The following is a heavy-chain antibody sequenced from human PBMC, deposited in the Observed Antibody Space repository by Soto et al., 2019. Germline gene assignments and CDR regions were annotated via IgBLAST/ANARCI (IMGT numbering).Heavy chain of an antibody. CDR3: AKDRGGSGWPEFDH. J-gene: IGHJ4*02. CDR2: ITADGGGT. Sequence: GGSLRLSCTASRFTFSSYIMNSVRQAPGKGLEWISTITADGGGTFYADSVKGRFTISRDNSKNTLYLQMDNLRAEDTALYYCAKDRGGSGWPEFDHWGQGSHLTASS. V-gene: IGHV3-23*01. D-gene: IGHD6-19*01. CDR1: RFTFSSYI.